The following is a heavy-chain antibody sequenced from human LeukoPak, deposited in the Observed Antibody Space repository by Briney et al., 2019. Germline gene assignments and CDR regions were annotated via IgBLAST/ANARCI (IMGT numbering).Heavy chain of an antibody. CDR2: IYSGGST. CDR3: ARATVEMATTKLFDY. CDR1: GFTVSSNY. V-gene: IGHV3-66*01. Sequence: SGGSLRLSCAASGFTVSSNYMSWVRQAPGKGLEWVSVIYSGGSTYYADSVKGRFTISRDNSKNTLYLQMNSLRAEDTAVYYCARATVEMATTKLFDYWGQGTLVTVSS. D-gene: IGHD5-24*01. J-gene: IGHJ4*02.